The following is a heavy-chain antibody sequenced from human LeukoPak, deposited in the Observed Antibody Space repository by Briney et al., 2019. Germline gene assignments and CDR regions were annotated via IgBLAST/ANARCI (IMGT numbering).Heavy chain of an antibody. CDR1: GGSVSSDDYS. V-gene: IGHV4-30-2*01. D-gene: IGHD5-18*01. CDR3: ARRGYSYGYSPRDY. Sequence: SQTLSLTCAVSGGSVSSDDYSWGWIRQPPGKGLEWIGYIFHSASTYHNLSLRSRVTISLDRSKNQFSLKMSSVTAADTAVYYCARRGYSYGYSPRDYWGQGTLVTVSS. CDR2: IFHSAST. J-gene: IGHJ4*02.